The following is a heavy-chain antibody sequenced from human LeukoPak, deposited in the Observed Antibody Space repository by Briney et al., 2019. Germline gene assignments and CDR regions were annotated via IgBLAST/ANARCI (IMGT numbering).Heavy chain of an antibody. J-gene: IGHJ4*02. V-gene: IGHV4-31*03. CDR2: IYYSGST. CDR3: ARDTELKPYCSGGSCYSGFDY. CDR1: GGSISSGGYY. D-gene: IGHD2-15*01. Sequence: PSETLSLTCTVSGGSISSGGYYWSWIRQHPGKGLEWIGYIYYSGSTYYNPSLKSRVTISVDTSKNQFSLKLSSVTAADTAVYYCARDTELKPYCSGGSCYSGFDYWGQGTLVTVSS.